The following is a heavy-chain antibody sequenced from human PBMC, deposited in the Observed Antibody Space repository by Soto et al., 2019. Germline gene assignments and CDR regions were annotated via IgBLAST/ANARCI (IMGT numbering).Heavy chain of an antibody. Sequence: EVQLLESGGGLVQPGGSLRLSCAASGFTLSSYAMSWVRQAPGKGLEWVSGISGSGGSTYYADSVKGRFTISRDNSKNTLYLQMNSLRAEDTAVYYCAKNDYYGSGSYPDYWGQGTLVTVSS. V-gene: IGHV3-23*01. D-gene: IGHD3-10*01. CDR2: ISGSGGST. CDR1: GFTLSSYA. J-gene: IGHJ4*02. CDR3: AKNDYYGSGSYPDY.